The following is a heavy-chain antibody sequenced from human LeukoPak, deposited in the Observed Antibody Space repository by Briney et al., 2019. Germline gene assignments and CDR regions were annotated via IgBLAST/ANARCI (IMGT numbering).Heavy chain of an antibody. CDR3: ARERCSGGSCYLGGVLRGYFDS. CDR1: GDSISSYY. Sequence: PSETLSLTCTVSGDSISSYYWSWIRQPPGKGLEWIGYIYYSGSTNYNPSLKSRVTISVDTSKNQFSLKLSSVTAADTAVYYCARERCSGGSCYLGGVLRGYFDSWGQGTLVTVSS. V-gene: IGHV4-59*01. CDR2: IYYSGST. D-gene: IGHD2-15*01. J-gene: IGHJ4*02.